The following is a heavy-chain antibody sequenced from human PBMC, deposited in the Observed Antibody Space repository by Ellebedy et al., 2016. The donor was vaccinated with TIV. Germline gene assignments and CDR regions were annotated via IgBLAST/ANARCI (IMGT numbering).Heavy chain of an antibody. Sequence: ASVKVSCKASGFTFTSSAVQWVRQARGQRLEWIGWIVVGSGNTNYAQKFQERVTITRDMSTSTAYMELSSLRSEDTAVYYCARDLSFDDFLTGYFPWGQGTLVTVSS. CDR2: IVVGSGNT. J-gene: IGHJ5*02. V-gene: IGHV1-58*01. D-gene: IGHD3-9*01. CDR3: ARDLSFDDFLTGYFP. CDR1: GFTFTSSA.